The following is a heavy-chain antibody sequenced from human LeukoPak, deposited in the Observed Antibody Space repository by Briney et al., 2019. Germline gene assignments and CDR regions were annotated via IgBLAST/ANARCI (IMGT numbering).Heavy chain of an antibody. CDR3: ASGIWFGELTYDY. D-gene: IGHD3-10*01. Sequence: PGGSLRLSCAASGFTFSSNYMSWVRQAPGKGLEWVSVIYSGGSTYYADSVKGRFTISRDNSKNTLYLQMNSLRAEDTAVYYCASGIWFGELTYDYWGQGTLVTVSS. CDR1: GFTFSSNY. J-gene: IGHJ4*02. CDR2: IYSGGST. V-gene: IGHV3-66*01.